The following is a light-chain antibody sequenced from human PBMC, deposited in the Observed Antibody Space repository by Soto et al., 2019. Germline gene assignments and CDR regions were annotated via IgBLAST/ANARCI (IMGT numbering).Light chain of an antibody. CDR1: KLGDKY. J-gene: IGLJ1*01. Sequence: SYELTQPPSVSVSPGQTASITCSGDKLGDKYACWYQQKPGQSPVLVIYQDTKRPSGIPERFSGSNSGNTATLTISGTQAMDEADYYCQAWDSDSYVFGTGTKVTVL. V-gene: IGLV3-1*01. CDR3: QAWDSDSYV. CDR2: QDT.